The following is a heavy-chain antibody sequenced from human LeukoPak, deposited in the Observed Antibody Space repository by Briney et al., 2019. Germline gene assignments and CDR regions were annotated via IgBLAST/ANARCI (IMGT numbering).Heavy chain of an antibody. V-gene: IGHV3-7*01. CDR2: IKQDVSEK. J-gene: IGHJ2*01. Sequence: PGGSLRLPCAASGFTFSSYWMSWVRQAPGKGLEWVANIKQDVSEKYYVDSVKGRFTISRDNAENSLYLQMNSLRAENTAVYYCASLQWYSSTWNWYFDLWGRGTLVTVSS. CDR3: ASLQWYSSTWNWYFDL. CDR1: GFTFSSYW. D-gene: IGHD6-13*01.